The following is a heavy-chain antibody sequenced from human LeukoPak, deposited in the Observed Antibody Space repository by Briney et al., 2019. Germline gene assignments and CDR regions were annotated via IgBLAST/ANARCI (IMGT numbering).Heavy chain of an antibody. J-gene: IGHJ4*02. CDR1: GGSISSYY. Sequence: SETLSLTCNVSGGSISSYYWSWIRQPPGKGLEWIGYIYYSGSTNYNPPLKSRVTISVDTSKNQFSLKLSSVTAADTAVYYCARDKMYYDILTGYRSVGFDYWGQGTLVTVSS. CDR3: ARDKMYYDILTGYRSVGFDY. CDR2: IYYSGST. V-gene: IGHV4-59*01. D-gene: IGHD3-9*01.